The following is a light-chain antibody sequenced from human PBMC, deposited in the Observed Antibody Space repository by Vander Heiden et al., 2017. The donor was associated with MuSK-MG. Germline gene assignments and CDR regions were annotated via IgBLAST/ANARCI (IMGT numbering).Light chain of an antibody. CDR2: DAS. CDR1: QDISNY. V-gene: IGKV1-33*01. J-gene: IGKJ4*01. Sequence: DIQMTQSPSSQAASVGDRVTITCQASQDISNYLNWYQQKPGKAPKFLIYDASNLETGVPSRFSGSGSGTDFTFTISRLQPEDIATYYCQQYDNLPLTFGGGTKVEIK. CDR3: QQYDNLPLT.